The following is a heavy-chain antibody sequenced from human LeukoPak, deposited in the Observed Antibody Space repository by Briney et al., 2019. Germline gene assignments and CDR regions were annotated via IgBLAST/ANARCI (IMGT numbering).Heavy chain of an antibody. V-gene: IGHV3-48*02. Sequence: GGSLRLSCVVSGLXFSGYSINWVRRAPGKGREWVSYIRSSSSIIYYAESVKGRFTISRDNAKNSLYLQMDSLRDEDTAVYYCTRGRGPDGYNYFDYWGQGTQVTVSS. CDR2: IRSSSSII. CDR3: TRGRGPDGYNYFDY. J-gene: IGHJ4*02. D-gene: IGHD5-24*01. CDR1: GLXFSGYS.